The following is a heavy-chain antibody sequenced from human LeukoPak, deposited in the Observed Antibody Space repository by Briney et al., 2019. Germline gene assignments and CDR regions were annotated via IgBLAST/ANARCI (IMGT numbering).Heavy chain of an antibody. J-gene: IGHJ4*02. CDR3: ARARGYSAYDPFDY. V-gene: IGHV5-51*01. CDR1: GYIFTSYW. CDR2: IYPGDSDT. Sequence: GASLKISCKCSGYIFTSYWIGWVRPQPGKGLEWMGIIYPGDSDTRYSPSFQGQVTISADKSISTAYLQWSSLKASDTAMYYCARARGYSAYDPFDYWGQGTLVTVSS. D-gene: IGHD5-12*01.